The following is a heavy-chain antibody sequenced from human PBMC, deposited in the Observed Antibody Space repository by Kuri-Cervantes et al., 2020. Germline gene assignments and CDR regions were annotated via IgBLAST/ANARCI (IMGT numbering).Heavy chain of an antibody. J-gene: IGHJ4*02. V-gene: IGHV4-38-2*02. CDR1: GYSISSGYY. D-gene: IGHD5-18*01. CDR3: AREGTTDTAMVRSWVDY. Sequence: GSLRLSCAVSGYSISSGYYWGWTRQPPGKGLEWIGSINHSGSTNYNPSLKSRVTISVDTSKNQFSLKLSSVTAADTAVYYCAREGTTDTAMVRSWVDYWGQGTLVTVSS. CDR2: INHSGST.